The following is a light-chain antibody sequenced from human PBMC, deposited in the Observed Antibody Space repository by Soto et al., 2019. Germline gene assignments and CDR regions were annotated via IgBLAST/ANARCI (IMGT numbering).Light chain of an antibody. Sequence: DIQMTQSPSTLSASLGDRVTISCRASQSIRSSLAWYQQKPGQAPRLLIYDASTWASGVPARFSGSGSGTEFTLTISSLQSDDFAAYYCQQYNSYPWTFGQGTKVDIK. CDR1: QSIRSS. CDR3: QQYNSYPWT. CDR2: DAS. J-gene: IGKJ1*01. V-gene: IGKV1-5*01.